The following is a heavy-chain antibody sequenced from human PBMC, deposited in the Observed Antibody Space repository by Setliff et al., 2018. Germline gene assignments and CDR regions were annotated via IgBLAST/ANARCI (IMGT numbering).Heavy chain of an antibody. CDR1: GFAFSSIW. D-gene: IGHD2-21*02. CDR3: ARFAKCGGHCWNDY. Sequence: GGSLRLSCAASASGFAFSSIWMNWVRQAPGKGLEWVGRVTADKTYYADSVRGRFTISRDNSKNILYLQMNSLRPEDTAVYYCARFAKCGGHCWNDYWGQGTRVTVSS. V-gene: IGHV3-53*01. CDR2: VTADKT. J-gene: IGHJ4*02.